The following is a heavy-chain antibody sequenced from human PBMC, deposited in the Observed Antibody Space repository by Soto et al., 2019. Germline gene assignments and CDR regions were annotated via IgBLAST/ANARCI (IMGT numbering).Heavy chain of an antibody. CDR2: INHSGST. CDR3: AILMDIVLMVYRHNGKSFDY. D-gene: IGHD2-8*01. V-gene: IGHV4-34*01. J-gene: IGHJ4*02. Sequence: QVQLQQWGAGLLKPSETLSLTCAVYGGSFSGYYWSWIRQPPGKGLELIGEINHSGSTNYNPSLKRRVTTSVDTSKNQFSLKLSSVTAADTPVYYYAILMDIVLMVYRHNGKSFDYWGQGTLVNVSS. CDR1: GGSFSGYY.